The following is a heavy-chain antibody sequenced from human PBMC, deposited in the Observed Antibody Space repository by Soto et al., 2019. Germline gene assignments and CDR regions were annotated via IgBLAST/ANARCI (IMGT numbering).Heavy chain of an antibody. CDR2: ISWNSGSI. V-gene: IGHV3-9*01. D-gene: IGHD6-13*01. Sequence: GGSLRLSCAASGFTFDDYAMHWVRQAPGKGLEWVSGISWNSGSIGYADSVKGRFTMSRDNAKNSLYLQMNSLRAEDTALYYCARHDGGASAHIGYWGQGALVTVSS. J-gene: IGHJ4*02. CDR1: GFTFDDYA. CDR3: ARHDGGASAHIGY.